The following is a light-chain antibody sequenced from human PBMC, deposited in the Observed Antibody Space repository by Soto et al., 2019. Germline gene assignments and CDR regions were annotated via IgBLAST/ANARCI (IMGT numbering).Light chain of an antibody. CDR2: GNN. V-gene: IGLV1-40*01. CDR1: SSNIGAGYD. CDR3: QSYDSSLSGVL. J-gene: IGLJ2*01. Sequence: QSVLRQPPSVSGAPGQRVTISCTGSSSNIGAGYDVHWYQQLPGTAPKLLIYGNNNRPSGVPDRFSGSKSGTSASLAITGLQAEDEADYYCQSYDSSLSGVLFGGGTQLTVL.